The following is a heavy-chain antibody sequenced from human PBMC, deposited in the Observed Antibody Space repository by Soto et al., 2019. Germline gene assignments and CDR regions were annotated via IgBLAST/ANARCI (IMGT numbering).Heavy chain of an antibody. CDR2: IIPIFGTA. D-gene: IGHD2-2*02. CDR1: GGTFSSYA. J-gene: IGHJ5*02. Sequence: SVKVSCKASGGTFSSYAISWVRQAPGQGLEWMGGIIPIFGTANYAQKFQGRVTITADESTSTAYMELSSLRSEDTAVYYCASLTCSSTSCYTRLGGGWFDPWGKGTRLTVS. V-gene: IGHV1-69*13. CDR3: ASLTCSSTSCYTRLGGGWFDP.